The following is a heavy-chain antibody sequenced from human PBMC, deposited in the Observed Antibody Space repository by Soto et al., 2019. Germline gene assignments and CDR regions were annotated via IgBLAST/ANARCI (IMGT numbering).Heavy chain of an antibody. CDR3: ASGPTYYYYGLDV. J-gene: IGHJ6*02. CDR1: GRTFSSDT. V-gene: IGHV1-69*01. Sequence: QVQLVQSGAEVKKPGSSVKVSCKASGRTFSSDTFSWVRQAPGQGLEWMGGITPIFDTPKTARKFQGRVTIIADETTSTLYMELSSLRSEDTSVYYGASGPTYYYYGLDVWGQGTTVTV. CDR2: ITPIFDTP.